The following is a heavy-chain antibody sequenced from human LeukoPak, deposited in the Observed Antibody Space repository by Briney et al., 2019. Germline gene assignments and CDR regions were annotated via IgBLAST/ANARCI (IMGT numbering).Heavy chain of an antibody. J-gene: IGHJ4*02. V-gene: IGHV4-59*08. CDR1: GVSFSSDY. CDR3: ATRGY. D-gene: IGHD3-10*01. CDR2: IYNSGSN. Sequence: SETLSLTCTVSGVSFSSDYWRWVRQPPGKGLEWIGYIYNSGSNNYNPSLKSRVTISKDTSKSQFSLKLTSVTAADTAVYYCATRGYWGQGTLVTVSS.